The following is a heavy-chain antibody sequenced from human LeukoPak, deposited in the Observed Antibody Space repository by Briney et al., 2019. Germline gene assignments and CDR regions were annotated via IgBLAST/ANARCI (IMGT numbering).Heavy chain of an antibody. V-gene: IGHV3-48*03. CDR3: AELGITMIGGV. D-gene: IGHD3-10*02. CDR2: ISSSGSTI. Sequence: GGAPRLSCAASGFTFSSYEMNWVRQAPGKGLEWVSYISSSGSTIYYADSVKGRFTISRDNAKNSLYLQMNSLRAEDTAVYYCAELGITMIGGVWGKGTTVTISS. J-gene: IGHJ6*04. CDR1: GFTFSSYE.